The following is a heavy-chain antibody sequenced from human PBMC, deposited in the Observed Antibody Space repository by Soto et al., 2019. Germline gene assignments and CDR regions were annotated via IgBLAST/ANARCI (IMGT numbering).Heavy chain of an antibody. CDR1: GYSISSGYY. Sequence: SETLSLTCAVSGYSISSGYYWGWIRQPPGKGLEWIGTIYHSGSTYYNPSLKGRVTISVDTSKNQFSLKLNSVTAADTAVYYCARALYCSGGSCSCLRGMVVLGPGTTVTVSS. CDR3: ARALYCSGGSCSCLRGMVV. CDR2: IYHSGST. J-gene: IGHJ6*02. V-gene: IGHV4-38-2*01. D-gene: IGHD2-15*01.